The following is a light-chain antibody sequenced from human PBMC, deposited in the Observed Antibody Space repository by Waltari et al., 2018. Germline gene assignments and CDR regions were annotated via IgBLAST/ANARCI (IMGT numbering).Light chain of an antibody. Sequence: SYELTQAPSVSVSPGQTASITCSGDTLGDKLTSWYQQRPGQSPVLVIYRGSKRPSGIPGRFSGSNCGNPATLTAGGAQAMDEADYYCRAWDSTSGHVFGPGTKFTVL. V-gene: IGLV3-1*01. CDR2: RGS. J-gene: IGLJ1*01. CDR3: RAWDSTSGHV. CDR1: TLGDKL.